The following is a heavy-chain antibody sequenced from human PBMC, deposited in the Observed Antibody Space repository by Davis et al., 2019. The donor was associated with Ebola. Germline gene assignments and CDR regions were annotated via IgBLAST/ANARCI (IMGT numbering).Heavy chain of an antibody. J-gene: IGHJ6*04. CDR2: FGTVGDT. D-gene: IGHD5-12*01. V-gene: IGHV3-20*04. CDR3: AKDMGIGVATITYYYYGMDV. Sequence: GESLKISCETSGFIFRNYVMSWVRQAPGKGLEWVSTFGTVGDTYYADSVKGRFTISRDNAKNSLYLQMNSLRAEDTALYYCAKDMGIGVATITYYYYGMDVWGKGTTVTVSS. CDR1: GFIFRNYV.